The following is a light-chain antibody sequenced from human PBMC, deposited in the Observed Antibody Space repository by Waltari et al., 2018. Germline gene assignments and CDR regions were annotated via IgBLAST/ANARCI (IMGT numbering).Light chain of an antibody. V-gene: IGLV1-40*01. CDR3: QSFDNMLSGGVV. CDR2: GNN. CDR1: TSNIRAGHD. J-gene: IGLJ2*01. Sequence: QSVLTQPPSVSGTPGQRVTISCSGSTSNIRAGHDVHWYQHLPGTAPKLLIYGNNNRPSGVPDRFSGSKSGTSASLAITVLQADDEADYFCQSFDNMLSGGVVFGGGTKLAVL.